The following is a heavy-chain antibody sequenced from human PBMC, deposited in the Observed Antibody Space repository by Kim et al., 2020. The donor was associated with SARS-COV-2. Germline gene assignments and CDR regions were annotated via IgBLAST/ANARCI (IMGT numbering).Heavy chain of an antibody. CDR3: AQATLSYSSGRTDAFDI. V-gene: IGHV3-33*06. Sequence: VKGRFTISRDNSKNTLYLQMNSLRAEDTAVYYCAQATLSYSSGRTDAFDIWGQGTMVTVSS. J-gene: IGHJ3*02. D-gene: IGHD6-19*01.